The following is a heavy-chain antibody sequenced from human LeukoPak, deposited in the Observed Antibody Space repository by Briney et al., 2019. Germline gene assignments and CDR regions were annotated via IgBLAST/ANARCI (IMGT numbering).Heavy chain of an antibody. D-gene: IGHD5-18*01. CDR1: GGSTDNYS. CDR2: IYTSGNT. CDR3: ARGPPIQLWLLYFYYYMDI. J-gene: IGHJ6*03. V-gene: IGHV4-4*07. Sequence: SETLPLTCTVSGGSTDNYSWNWIRQPAGKGLEWIGRIYTSGNTNYNPSLKSRLNMSVDTSNNQFSLMLTSVTAADTAVYYCARGPPIQLWLLYFYYYMDIWGRGTTVTVSS.